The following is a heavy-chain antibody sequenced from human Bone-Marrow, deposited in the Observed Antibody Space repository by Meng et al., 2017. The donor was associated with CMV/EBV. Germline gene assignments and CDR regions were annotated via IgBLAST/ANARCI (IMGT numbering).Heavy chain of an antibody. CDR2: TYYRSKWYN. D-gene: IGHD5-18*01. CDR1: GDSVSSNSAA. J-gene: IGHJ3*02. Sequence: SQTLSLTCAISGDSVSSNSAAWNWIRQSPSRGLEWLGRTYYRSKWYNDYAVSVKSRIIINPDTSKNQFSLQLNSVTPEDTAVYYCARVGVYGYEVTYDAFDIWGQGTMVTVSS. V-gene: IGHV6-1*01. CDR3: ARVGVYGYEVTYDAFDI.